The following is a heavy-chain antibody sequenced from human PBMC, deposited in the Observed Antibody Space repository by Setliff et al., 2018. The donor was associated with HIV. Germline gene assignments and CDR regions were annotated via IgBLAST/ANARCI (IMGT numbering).Heavy chain of an antibody. Sequence: SVKVSCKASGGSFRNYAISWVRQAPGQGLEWMGGIIPLLGTANYAQRFQGRVTIIADESTSTAYMELTSLRSEDTAVYYCAREEYDRDFWGQGTKVTVS. J-gene: IGHJ3*01. CDR3: AREEYDRDF. CDR2: IIPLLGTA. D-gene: IGHD3-22*01. CDR1: GGSFRNYA. V-gene: IGHV1-69*13.